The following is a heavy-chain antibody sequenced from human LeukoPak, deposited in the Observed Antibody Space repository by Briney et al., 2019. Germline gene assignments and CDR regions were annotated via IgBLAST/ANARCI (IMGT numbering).Heavy chain of an antibody. D-gene: IGHD3-22*01. J-gene: IGHJ4*02. CDR2: IIPIFGTA. V-gene: IGHV1-69*01. Sequence: EASVKVSCKASGGTFSSYAISWVRQAPGQGLEWMGGIIPIFGTANYAQKFQGRVTITADESTSTAYMELSSLRSEDTAVYYCARDPTYYYDSSGYHDWGQGTLVTVSS. CDR3: ARDPTYYYDSSGYHD. CDR1: GGTFSSYA.